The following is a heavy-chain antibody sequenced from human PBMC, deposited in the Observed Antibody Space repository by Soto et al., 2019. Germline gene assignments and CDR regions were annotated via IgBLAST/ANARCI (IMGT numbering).Heavy chain of an antibody. Sequence: QVQLVESGGGVVQPGRSLRLSCAASAFTFSSYGMHWVRQAPGKGLEWVAVIWYDGSNKYYADSVKGRFTISRDNSKNTLYLQMNSLRAEDTAVYYCARDRGMVYARGRFGGMDVWGQGTTVTVSS. J-gene: IGHJ6*02. V-gene: IGHV3-33*01. CDR3: ARDRGMVYARGRFGGMDV. CDR2: IWYDGSNK. D-gene: IGHD2-8*01. CDR1: AFTFSSYG.